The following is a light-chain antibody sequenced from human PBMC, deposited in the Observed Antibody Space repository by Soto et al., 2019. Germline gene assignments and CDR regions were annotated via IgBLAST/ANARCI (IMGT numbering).Light chain of an antibody. V-gene: IGLV2-14*01. CDR2: DVT. CDR1: SSDVGGYIY. J-gene: IGLJ1*01. CDR3: SSYTTSSSYV. Sequence: QSVLTQPASVSGSPGQSITISCTGTSSDVGGYIYVSWYQQHPGKAPKLMIYDVTSRPSGVSYHFSGSKSGNTASLTISGLQAEDEADYYCSSYTTSSSYVFXTGTKVTVL.